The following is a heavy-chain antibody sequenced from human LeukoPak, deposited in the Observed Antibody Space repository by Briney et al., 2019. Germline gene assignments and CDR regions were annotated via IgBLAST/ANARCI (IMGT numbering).Heavy chain of an antibody. D-gene: IGHD3-10*01. J-gene: IGHJ4*02. CDR2: INPNSGGT. Sequence: ASVKVSCKASGYTFTGYYMHWVRQPPGQGLEWMGWINPNSGGTNYAQKFQGRVTMTRDTSISTAFVELSSLRSDDTAVYYCTSLVRGIPYWGQGTLVTVSS. CDR3: TSLVRGIPY. V-gene: IGHV1-2*02. CDR1: GYTFTGYY.